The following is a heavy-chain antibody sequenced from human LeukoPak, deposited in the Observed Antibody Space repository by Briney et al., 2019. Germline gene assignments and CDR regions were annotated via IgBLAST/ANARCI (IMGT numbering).Heavy chain of an antibody. CDR2: IYSGGTT. Sequence: GGSLRLSCAASGFTVSSNYMNWVRQAPGKGLEWVSVIYSGGTTYYADSVKGRFTISRDNSKNTLYLQLNSLRVEDTAVYYCARGALGAAGRLDYWGQGTLVTVSS. CDR1: GFTVSSNY. J-gene: IGHJ4*02. V-gene: IGHV3-66*01. D-gene: IGHD6-13*01. CDR3: ARGALGAAGRLDY.